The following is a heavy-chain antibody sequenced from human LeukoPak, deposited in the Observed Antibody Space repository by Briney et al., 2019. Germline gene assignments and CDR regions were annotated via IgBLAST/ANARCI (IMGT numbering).Heavy chain of an antibody. CDR2: INPYSGDA. CDR3: ARLRYFGSGYPFDY. J-gene: IGHJ4*02. V-gene: IGHV1-2*02. D-gene: IGHD3-3*01. Sequence: GASVKVSCKASGYTFIDYYMHWVRQAPGQGLEWMGEINPYSGDAKYAQKFQGRVTMARDMSINTVFMELSRLMSDDTAVYYCARLRYFGSGYPFDYWGQGTLVTVSS. CDR1: GYTFIDYY.